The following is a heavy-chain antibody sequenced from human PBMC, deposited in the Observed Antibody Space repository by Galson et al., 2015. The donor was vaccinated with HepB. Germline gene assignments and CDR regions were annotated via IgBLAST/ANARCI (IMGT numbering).Heavy chain of an antibody. D-gene: IGHD5-12*01. J-gene: IGHJ6*03. V-gene: IGHV3-7*03. CDR2: IKQDGSEK. CDR1: GFTFSSYW. CDR3: ARDGVVATTDGGHYYYYYMDV. Sequence: SLRLSCAASGFTFSSYWMSWVRQAPGKGLEWVANIKQDGSEKYYVDSVKGRFTISRDNAKNSLYLQMNSLRAEDTAVYYCARDGVVATTDGGHYYYYYMDVWGKGTTVTVSS.